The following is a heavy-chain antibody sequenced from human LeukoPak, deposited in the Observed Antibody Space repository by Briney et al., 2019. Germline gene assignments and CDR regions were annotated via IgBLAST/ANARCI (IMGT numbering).Heavy chain of an antibody. CDR2: ISAYNGNT. V-gene: IGHV1-18*01. Sequence: GASVKVSCKASGYTFTSYGISWVRQAPGQGLEWMGWISAYNGNTNYAQKLQGRVTMTTDTSTSTAYMELRGLRSDDTAVYYCASSGAVAAKYYYYYYMDVWGKGTTVTVSS. CDR3: ASSGAVAAKYYYYYYMDV. D-gene: IGHD2-15*01. J-gene: IGHJ6*03. CDR1: GYTFTSYG.